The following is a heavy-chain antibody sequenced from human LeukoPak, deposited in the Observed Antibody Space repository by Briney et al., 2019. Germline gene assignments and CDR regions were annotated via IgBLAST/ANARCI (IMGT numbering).Heavy chain of an antibody. D-gene: IGHD4-17*01. Sequence: SQTLSLTCAVYGGSFSGYYWSWIRQPPGKGLVWIGEINHSGSTNYNPSLKSRVTISVDTSKNQFSLKLSSVTAADTAVYYCARITVTTTPDDYWGQGTLVTVSS. CDR2: INHSGST. CDR1: GGSFSGYY. V-gene: IGHV4-34*01. CDR3: ARITVTTTPDDY. J-gene: IGHJ4*02.